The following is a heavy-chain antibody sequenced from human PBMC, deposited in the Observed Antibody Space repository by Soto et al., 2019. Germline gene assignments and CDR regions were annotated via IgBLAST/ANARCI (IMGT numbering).Heavy chain of an antibody. CDR1: GGTFSSYA. Sequence: GASVKVSCKASGGTFSSYAISWVRQAPGQGLEWMGGIIPIFGTANYAQKFQGRVTITADESTSTAYMELSSLRSEDTAVYYCAGSGSYYWYLDYWGQGTLVTVSS. J-gene: IGHJ4*02. CDR2: IIPIFGTA. D-gene: IGHD1-26*01. CDR3: AGSGSYYWYLDY. V-gene: IGHV1-69*13.